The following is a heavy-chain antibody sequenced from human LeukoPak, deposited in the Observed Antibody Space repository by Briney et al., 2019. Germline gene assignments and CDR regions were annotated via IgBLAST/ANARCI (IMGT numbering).Heavy chain of an antibody. D-gene: IGHD6-13*01. CDR2: IWYDGSNK. J-gene: IGHJ4*02. CDR1: GFTFSSYG. V-gene: IGHV3-33*01. Sequence: GRSLRLSCAASGFTFSSYGMHWVRQAPGKGLEWVAVIWYDGSNKYYADSVKGRFTISRDNSKNTLYLQMNSLRAEDTAVYYCARDREQLVVGYYFDYWGQGTLVTVSS. CDR3: ARDREQLVVGYYFDY.